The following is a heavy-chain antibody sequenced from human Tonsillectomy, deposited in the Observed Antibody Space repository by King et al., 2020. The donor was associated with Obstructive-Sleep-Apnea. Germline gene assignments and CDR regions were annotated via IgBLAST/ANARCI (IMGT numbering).Heavy chain of an antibody. V-gene: IGHV4-59*01. J-gene: IGHJ5*02. CDR2: IYYSGST. CDR3: AGKPDNEWFGELYWFDP. CDR1: GGSISSYY. D-gene: IGHD3-10*01. Sequence: QLQESGPGLVKPSETLSLTCTVSGGSISSYYWSWIRQPPGKGLEWIGYIYYSGSTNYNPSLKSRVTISVDTSKNQFSLKLSSLTAADTAVYYCAGKPDNEWFGELYWFDPWGQGTLVTVSS.